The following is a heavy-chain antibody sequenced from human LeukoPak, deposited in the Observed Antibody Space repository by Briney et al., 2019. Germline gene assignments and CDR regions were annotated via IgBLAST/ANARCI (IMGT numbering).Heavy chain of an antibody. D-gene: IGHD2-15*01. CDR2: INHSGST. V-gene: IGHV4-34*01. Sequence: SETLSLTCAVYGGSFSGYYWSWIRQPPGKGLEWIGEINHSGSTNYNPSLKSRVTISVDTSKNQFSLKLSSVTAADTAVYYCARGYCSGGSCYDLGYYYYMDVWGKGTTVTVSS. CDR3: ARGYCSGGSCYDLGYYYYMDV. CDR1: GGSFSGYY. J-gene: IGHJ6*03.